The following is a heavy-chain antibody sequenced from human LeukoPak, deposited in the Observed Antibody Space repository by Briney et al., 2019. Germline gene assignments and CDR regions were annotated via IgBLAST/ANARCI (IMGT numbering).Heavy chain of an antibody. CDR3: ARGSTYCSGGSCYSDWSDP. Sequence: SSETLSLTCTVSGGSISSYYWSWIRQPPGKGLEWIGYIYYSGSTNYNPSLRSRVTISVDTSKNQFSLKLSSVTAADTAVYYCARGSTYCSGGSCYSDWSDPWGQGTLVTVSS. J-gene: IGHJ5*02. CDR1: GGSISSYY. V-gene: IGHV4-59*01. CDR2: IYYSGST. D-gene: IGHD2-15*01.